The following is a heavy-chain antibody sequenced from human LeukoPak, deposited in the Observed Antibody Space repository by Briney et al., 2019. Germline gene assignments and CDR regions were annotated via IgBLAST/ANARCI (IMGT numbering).Heavy chain of an antibody. CDR3: AKDKAARPLNWFDT. V-gene: IGHV3-23*01. D-gene: IGHD6-6*01. CDR1: GFTFSSYA. Sequence: GGSLRLSCAASGFTFSSYAMSWVRQAPGKGLEWVSAISGSGGSTYYADSVKGRFTISRDNSKNTLYLQVNSLRAEDTAVYYCAKDKAARPLNWFDTWGQGTLVTVSS. J-gene: IGHJ5*02. CDR2: ISGSGGST.